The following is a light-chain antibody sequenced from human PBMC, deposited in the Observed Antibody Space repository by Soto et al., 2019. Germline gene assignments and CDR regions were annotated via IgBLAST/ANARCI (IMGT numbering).Light chain of an antibody. CDR1: QTVSAN. CDR3: QHYYDWPT. CDR2: DAS. V-gene: IGKV3-15*01. Sequence: EIVLTQSPVTLSVSLGEGATLSCRASQTVSANLAWYQQKPGQAPRLLIYDASTRATGIPARFSGGVSGTEFTLTISSLQSDDSADYYCQHYYDWPTFGQGTKVEI. J-gene: IGKJ1*01.